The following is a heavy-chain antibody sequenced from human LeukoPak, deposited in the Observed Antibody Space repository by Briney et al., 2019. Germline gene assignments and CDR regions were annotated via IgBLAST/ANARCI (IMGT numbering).Heavy chain of an antibody. D-gene: IGHD6-19*01. CDR3: ARILRGWYWGANDAFDI. CDR1: GFTFSSYS. Sequence: GGSLRLSCAASGFTFSSYSMNWVRQAPGKGLEWVLSISSSSSYIYYADSVKGRFTISRDNAKNSLYLQMNSLRAEDTAVYYCARILRGWYWGANDAFDIWGQGTMVTVSS. CDR2: ISSSSSYI. V-gene: IGHV3-21*01. J-gene: IGHJ3*02.